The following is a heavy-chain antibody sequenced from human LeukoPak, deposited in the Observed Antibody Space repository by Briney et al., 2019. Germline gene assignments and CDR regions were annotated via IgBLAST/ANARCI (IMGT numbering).Heavy chain of an antibody. D-gene: IGHD3-22*01. CDR2: INHSGST. V-gene: IGHV4-34*01. CDR3: ARGSRYYYDSSGYHLPYYYYYMDV. J-gene: IGHJ6*03. Sequence: PETLSLTCAVYGGSFSGYYWSWIRQPPGKGLEWIGEINHSGSTNYNPSLKSRVTISVDTSKNQFSLKLSSVTAADTAVYYCARGSRYYYDSSGYHLPYYYYYMDVWGKGTTVTVSS. CDR1: GGSFSGYY.